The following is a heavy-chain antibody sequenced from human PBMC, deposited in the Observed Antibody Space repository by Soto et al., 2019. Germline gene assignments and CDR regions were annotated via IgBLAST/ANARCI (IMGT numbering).Heavy chain of an antibody. CDR2: IKQDGSEK. D-gene: IGHD3-9*01. CDR1: GFTFSSYW. J-gene: IGHJ6*02. CDR3: AREDILTGYYYYYGMDV. V-gene: IGHV3-7*03. Sequence: QPGGSLRLSCAASGFTFSSYWMSWVRQAPGKGLEWVANIKQDGSEKYYVDSVKGRFTISRDNAKNSLYLQMNSLRAEDTAVYYCAREDILTGYYYYYGMDVWGQGTTVTVSS.